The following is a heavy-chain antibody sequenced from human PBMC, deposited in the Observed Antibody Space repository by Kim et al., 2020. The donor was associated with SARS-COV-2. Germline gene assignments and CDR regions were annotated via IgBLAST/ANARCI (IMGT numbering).Heavy chain of an antibody. Sequence: GGSLRLSCAASGFTFSSYSMNWVRQAPGKGLKWVSSISSSSSYIYYADSVKGRFTISRDNAKNSLYLQMNSLRAEDTAVYYCARVGHSGSSLFDYWGQGTLVTVSS. V-gene: IGHV3-21*01. D-gene: IGHD1-26*01. J-gene: IGHJ4*02. CDR2: ISSSSSYI. CDR1: GFTFSSYS. CDR3: ARVGHSGSSLFDY.